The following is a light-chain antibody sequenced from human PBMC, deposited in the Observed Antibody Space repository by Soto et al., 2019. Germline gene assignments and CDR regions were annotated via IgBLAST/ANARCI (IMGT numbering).Light chain of an antibody. CDR3: QLRSNWLFT. V-gene: IGKV3-11*01. J-gene: IGKJ2*01. Sequence: EIVLTQSPATLSLSPGERATLSCRASQSISSYLAWYQQKPGQPPRLLIYGASNRATGIPARFSGSGSGTYFTLTITSLEPEDFALYYCQLRSNWLFTFGQGTQLQIK. CDR2: GAS. CDR1: QSISSY.